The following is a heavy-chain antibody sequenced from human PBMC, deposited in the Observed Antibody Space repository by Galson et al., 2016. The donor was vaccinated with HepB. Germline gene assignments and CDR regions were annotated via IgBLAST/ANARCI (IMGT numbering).Heavy chain of an antibody. CDR3: GKHGGFNY. CDR2: LTRSGDAT. V-gene: IGHV3-23*01. CDR1: GFSFSNSG. Sequence: SLRLSCPASGFSFSNSGLSWVRQAPGSGLEWVSGLTRSGDATHYADFAKGRFTISSDNSKNTLSLYMNSLSVGDTALYYCGKHGGFNYWGQGALVTVSS. J-gene: IGHJ4*02. D-gene: IGHD3-16*01.